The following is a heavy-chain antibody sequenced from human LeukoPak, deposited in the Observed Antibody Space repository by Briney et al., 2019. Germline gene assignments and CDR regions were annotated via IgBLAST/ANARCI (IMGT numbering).Heavy chain of an antibody. CDR2: IIPIFGTA. J-gene: IGHJ4*02. V-gene: IGHV1-69*06. CDR1: GGTFSSYA. D-gene: IGHD3-10*01. Sequence: SVKVSGKASGGTFSSYAISWVRQAPGQGLEWMGRIIPIFGTANYAQKFQGRVTITADKSTSTAYMELSSLRSEDTAVYYCARALLWFGECLDYWGQGTLVTVSS. CDR3: ARALLWFGECLDY.